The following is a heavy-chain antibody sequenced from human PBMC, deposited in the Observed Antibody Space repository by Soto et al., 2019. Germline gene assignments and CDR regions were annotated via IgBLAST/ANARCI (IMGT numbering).Heavy chain of an antibody. CDR3: ASPSPLGATTRVFDY. CDR1: GGTFSSYA. J-gene: IGHJ4*02. V-gene: IGHV1-69*13. CDR2: IIPIFGTA. Sequence: ASVKVSCKASGGTFSSYAISWVRQAPGQGLEWMGGIIPIFGTANYAQKFQGRVTITADESTSTAYMELSSLRSEDTAVYYCASPSPLGATTRVFDYWGQGTPVTFSS. D-gene: IGHD1-26*01.